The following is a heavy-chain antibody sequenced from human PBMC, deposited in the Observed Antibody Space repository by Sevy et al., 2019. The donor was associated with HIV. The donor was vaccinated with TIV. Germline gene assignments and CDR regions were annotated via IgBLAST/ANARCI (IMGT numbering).Heavy chain of an antibody. CDR1: GFTFDDYG. Sequence: GGCLRLSCAASGFTFDDYGMTWVRQAPGKGLVWVSGMNWNGGSTGYADSVKGRFTMSRDNAKNFLYLQMKSLRAEDTALYYCARSLGYCTNGVCSHSDAWGQGTLVTVSS. J-gene: IGHJ5*02. V-gene: IGHV3-20*04. CDR2: MNWNGGST. CDR3: ARSLGYCTNGVCSHSDA. D-gene: IGHD2-8*01.